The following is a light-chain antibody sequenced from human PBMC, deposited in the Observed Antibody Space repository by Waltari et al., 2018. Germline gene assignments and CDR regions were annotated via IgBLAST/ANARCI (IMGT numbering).Light chain of an antibody. J-gene: IGKJ4*01. V-gene: IGKV1-39*01. CDR1: QKITTS. CDR3: QQSYRTPPT. CDR2: DAS. Sequence: DIQMTQSPSSLSASVGDRVTITCRASQKITTSLNWYQQKLGKAPNLMIYDASSVQSGVPARFRGSGSETDFNLTISSLQPEDFAIYYCQQSYRTPPTFGGGTREEI.